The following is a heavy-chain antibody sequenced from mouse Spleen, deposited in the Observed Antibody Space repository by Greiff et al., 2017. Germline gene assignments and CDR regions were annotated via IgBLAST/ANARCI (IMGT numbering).Heavy chain of an antibody. V-gene: IGHV5-9*04. CDR2: ISSGGGNT. D-gene: IGHD3-1*01. CDR1: GFTFSSYA. CDR3: ARGTLFDY. J-gene: IGHJ2*01. Sequence: EVNLVESGGGLVKLGGSLKLSCAASGFTFSSYAMSWVRQTPEKRLEWVATISSGGGNTYYPDSVKGRFTISRDNAKNTLYLQMSSLKSEDTAMYYCARGTLFDYWGQGTTLTVSS.